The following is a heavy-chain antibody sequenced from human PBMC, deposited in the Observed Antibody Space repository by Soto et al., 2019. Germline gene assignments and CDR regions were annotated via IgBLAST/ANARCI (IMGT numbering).Heavy chain of an antibody. V-gene: IGHV5-51*01. CDR1: ADDFVSYR. Sequence: GESLKISCKGPADDFVSYRIGWVRQVSGKGLEWIGHVRPGDSETRYGPSFHGHVSIPADKSISTVYLQWTNLKASDTGVYYCARHVGEVGYCINGVCRMDLWGQGTTVTVSS. CDR3: ARHVGEVGYCINGVCRMDL. J-gene: IGHJ6*02. D-gene: IGHD2-8*01. CDR2: VRPGDSET.